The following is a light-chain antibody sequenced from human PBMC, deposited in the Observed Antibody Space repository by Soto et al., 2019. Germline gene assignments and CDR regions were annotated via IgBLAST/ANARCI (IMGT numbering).Light chain of an antibody. V-gene: IGKV1-12*01. CDR2: AAS. J-gene: IGKJ5*01. CDR3: QQASSFPIT. CDR1: QGVRNW. Sequence: DTPMTPSPSSVSASVGDRVTVTCRASQGVRNWLAWYQQKPGQPPKLLIYAASKLQRGVPSRFSGSGSGTDFALTISSLQPEDFATYYCQQASSFPITFGQGTRLEIK.